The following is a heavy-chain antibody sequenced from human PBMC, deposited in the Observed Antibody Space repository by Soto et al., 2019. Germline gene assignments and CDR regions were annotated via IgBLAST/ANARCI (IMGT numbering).Heavy chain of an antibody. Sequence: QVQLVQSGAEVKKPGSSVKVSCKASGGTFSSYAISWVRQAPGQGLEWMGGIIPIFGTANYAQKFQGRVTNNEDDSTSTAYMERSSLRSEDTAVYYCASSPGDGYNYYFDYWGQGTLVTVSS. D-gene: IGHD1-1*01. CDR2: IIPIFGTA. V-gene: IGHV1-69*01. J-gene: IGHJ4*02. CDR1: GGTFSSYA. CDR3: ASSPGDGYNYYFDY.